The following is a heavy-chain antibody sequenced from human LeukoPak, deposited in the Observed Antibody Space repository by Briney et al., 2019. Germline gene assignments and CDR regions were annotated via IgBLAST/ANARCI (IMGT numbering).Heavy chain of an antibody. CDR2: IIPIFGTA. V-gene: IGHV1-69*05. Sequence: SVKVSCKASGGTFTSYAISWVRQAPGQGLEWMGWIIPIFGTANYAQKFQGRVTITTDESTSTAYMELSSLRSEDAAVYYCASPNDSSGYYYGDDDFDIWGQETMVTVSS. CDR3: ASPNDSSGYYYGDDDFDI. J-gene: IGHJ3*02. D-gene: IGHD3-22*01. CDR1: GGTFTSYA.